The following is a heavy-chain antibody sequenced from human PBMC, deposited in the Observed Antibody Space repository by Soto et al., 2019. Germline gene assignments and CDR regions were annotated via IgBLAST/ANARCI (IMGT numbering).Heavy chain of an antibody. V-gene: IGHV1-69*01. D-gene: IGHD3-16*02. CDR3: ARGESSYTGDGD. CDR1: GGTLRNSA. CDR2: TIPIVGTT. Sequence: QVHLVQSGAEVRKPGSSVKVSCKASGGTLRNSAVSWVRQAPGQGLEWMGGTIPIVGTTQYAQKFQGRVTFTADDSTNTAYMELSSLRSEDTAVYYCARGESSYTGDGDWGQGTLVTVSS. J-gene: IGHJ4*02.